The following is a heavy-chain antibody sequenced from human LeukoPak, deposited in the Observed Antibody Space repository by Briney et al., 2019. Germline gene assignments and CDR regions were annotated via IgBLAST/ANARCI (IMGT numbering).Heavy chain of an antibody. V-gene: IGHV4-39*01. CDR2: IYYSGST. J-gene: IGHJ2*01. Sequence: KPSGTLSLTCNVSGGSISSSKKYWGWIRQPPGKGLEWIGSIYYSGSTYYNPSLKSRVTISVDTSKNQFSLKLSSVTAADTAVYYCARQGSIWWYAWYFDLWGRGTLVTVSS. CDR1: GGSISSSKKY. CDR3: ARQGSIWWYAWYFDL. D-gene: IGHD2-15*01.